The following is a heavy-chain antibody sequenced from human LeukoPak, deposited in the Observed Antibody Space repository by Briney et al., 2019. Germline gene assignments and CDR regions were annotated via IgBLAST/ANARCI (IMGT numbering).Heavy chain of an antibody. Sequence: SETLSLTCAVYGGSFSGYYWSWIRQPPGKGLEWIGEINHSGSTNYNPSLKSRVTISVDTSKNQFSLKLSSVTAADTAVYYCARHIVVVPAAISHRGNYYYGMDVWGKGITVTVSS. CDR3: ARHIVVVPAAISHRGNYYYGMDV. V-gene: IGHV4-34*01. J-gene: IGHJ6*04. CDR1: GGSFSGYY. CDR2: INHSGST. D-gene: IGHD2-2*02.